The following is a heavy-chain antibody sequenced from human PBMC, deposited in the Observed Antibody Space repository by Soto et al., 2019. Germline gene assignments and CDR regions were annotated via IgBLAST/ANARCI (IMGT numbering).Heavy chain of an antibody. Sequence: GGSLRLSCAASGFSFSTYAMSWVRQAPGKGLEWVSGISGSGGTTYYADSVKGRFTISRDNSKNTLYLQVNSLRAEDTAVYYCAKDQAAAGTISRYFQHWGQGTLVNVS. CDR1: GFSFSTYA. CDR2: ISGSGGTT. D-gene: IGHD6-13*01. V-gene: IGHV3-23*01. J-gene: IGHJ1*01. CDR3: AKDQAAAGTISRYFQH.